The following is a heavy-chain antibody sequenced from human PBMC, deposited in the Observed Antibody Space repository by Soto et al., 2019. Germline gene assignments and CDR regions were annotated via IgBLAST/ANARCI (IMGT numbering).Heavy chain of an antibody. D-gene: IGHD3-10*01. CDR1: GYTFTNFG. CDR3: ARDGELLELDF. J-gene: IGHJ4*02. V-gene: IGHV1-18*01. CDR2: INGYNGNT. Sequence: QVQLVQSGSEVKKPGASVKVSCKASGYTFTNFGITWVRQAPGQGLEWMGWINGYNGNTNHAQKLQGRVTLTTDTSTSTAYMELRSLRSDDTAVYYCARDGELLELDFWGQGTLVTVSS.